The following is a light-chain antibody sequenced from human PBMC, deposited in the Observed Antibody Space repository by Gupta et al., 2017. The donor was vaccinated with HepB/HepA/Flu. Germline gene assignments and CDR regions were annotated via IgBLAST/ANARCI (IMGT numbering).Light chain of an antibody. CDR2: QDT. V-gene: IGLV3-1*01. Sequence: SYELTPPPSVSVPPGQTASITCSGDKLGDKYASWYQQKPGQSPVLVIYQDTKRPSGIPERFSGSNSGNTATLTISGTQAMDEADYYCQAWDSSTGVFGGGTKLTVL. J-gene: IGLJ2*01. CDR1: KLGDKY. CDR3: QAWDSSTGV.